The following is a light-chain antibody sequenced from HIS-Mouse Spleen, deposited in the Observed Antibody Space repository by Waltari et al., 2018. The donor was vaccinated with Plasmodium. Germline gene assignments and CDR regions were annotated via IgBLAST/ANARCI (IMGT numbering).Light chain of an antibody. CDR2: LNSDGSH. J-gene: IGLJ2*01. Sequence: QLVLTQSPSASASLGASVKLTCTLSRGHSSYAIARHQQQPEKGPRYLMKLNSDGSHSKGDGIPDRFSGSSSGAERYLTISSLQSEDEADYYCQTWGTGMGVFGGGTKLTVL. V-gene: IGLV4-69*01. CDR1: RGHSSYA. CDR3: QTWGTGMGV.